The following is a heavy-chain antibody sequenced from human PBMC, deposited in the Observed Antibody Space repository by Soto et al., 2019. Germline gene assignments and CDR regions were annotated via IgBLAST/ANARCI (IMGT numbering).Heavy chain of an antibody. V-gene: IGHV3-74*01. Sequence: GGSLRLSCAASGFTFSSYWMHWVRQAPGKGLVWVSRINSDGSSTSYADSVKGRFTISRDNAKNTLYLQMNSLRAEDTAVYYCASVQRFGEMIDYWGQGTLVTVSS. CDR1: GFTFSSYW. J-gene: IGHJ4*02. D-gene: IGHD3-10*01. CDR3: ASVQRFGEMIDY. CDR2: INSDGSST.